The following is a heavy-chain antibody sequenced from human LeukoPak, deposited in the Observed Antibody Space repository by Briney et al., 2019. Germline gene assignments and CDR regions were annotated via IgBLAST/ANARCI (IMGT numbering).Heavy chain of an antibody. V-gene: IGHV4-4*09. Sequence: SETLSLTCTVSGASISHYYWSWIRQTPEKGLEWMGHIHTSGGSSPNPSLKSRLTMSIDTSRNQFSLKLTSVTAADTAVYFCARLGSYHDFWGQGALVTVSS. CDR1: GASISHYY. CDR3: ARLGSYHDF. J-gene: IGHJ4*02. D-gene: IGHD1-26*01. CDR2: IHTSGGS.